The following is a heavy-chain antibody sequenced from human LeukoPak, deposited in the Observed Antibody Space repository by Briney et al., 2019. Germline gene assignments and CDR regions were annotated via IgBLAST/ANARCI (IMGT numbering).Heavy chain of an antibody. D-gene: IGHD6-13*01. CDR2: IIPILGIA. J-gene: IGHJ5*02. V-gene: IGHV1-69*04. CDR1: GGTFSSYA. Sequence: ASVKVSCKASGGTFSSYAISWVRQAPGQGLAWMGRIIPILGIANYAQKFQGRVTITADKSTSTAYMELSSLRSEDTAVYYCATQGYSSSWPVRDWFDPWGQGTLVTVSS. CDR3: ATQGYSSSWPVRDWFDP.